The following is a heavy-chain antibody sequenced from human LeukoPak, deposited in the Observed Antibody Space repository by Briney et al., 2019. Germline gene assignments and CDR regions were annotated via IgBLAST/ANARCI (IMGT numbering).Heavy chain of an antibody. CDR1: GFTVSSNA. CDR3: ARAPGGTQASSGYFDY. J-gene: IGHJ4*02. Sequence: PGGSLRLSCAASGFTVSSNAMSWVRQAPGKGLEWVSVIYSDGRTYYADSVKGRFTISRDNSKNTLYLQMNSLRAEDTAVYYCARAPGGTQASSGYFDYWGQGTLVTVSS. CDR2: IYSDGRT. D-gene: IGHD3-22*01. V-gene: IGHV3-53*01.